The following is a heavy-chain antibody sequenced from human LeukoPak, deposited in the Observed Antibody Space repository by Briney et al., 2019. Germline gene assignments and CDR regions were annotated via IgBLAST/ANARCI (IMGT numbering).Heavy chain of an antibody. Sequence: ASVKVSCKASGYTFTDYYMHWVRQAPGQGLEWMGWINPNSGGTNHAQKFQGRVTMTRDTSISTAYMELSRLRSDDTAVYYCARPGIVAPTTRSRADWFDPWGQGTLVTVSS. V-gene: IGHV1-2*02. J-gene: IGHJ5*02. CDR1: GYTFTDYY. D-gene: IGHD1-26*01. CDR3: ARPGIVAPTTRSRADWFDP. CDR2: INPNSGGT.